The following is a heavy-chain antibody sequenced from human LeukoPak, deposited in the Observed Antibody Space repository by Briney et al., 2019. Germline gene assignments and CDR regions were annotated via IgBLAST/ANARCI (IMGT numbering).Heavy chain of an antibody. Sequence: GGSLRLSCAASGFTFSSYWMSWVRQAPGEGLERVANIKQDGSENYYVDPVKGRFTISRDNAKNSLYLQMNSLRAEDTAVYYCARADCSSTSCIYYYYGMDVWGQGTTVTVSS. V-gene: IGHV3-7*04. CDR3: ARADCSSTSCIYYYYGMDV. D-gene: IGHD2-2*01. J-gene: IGHJ6*02. CDR2: IKQDGSEN. CDR1: GFTFSSYW.